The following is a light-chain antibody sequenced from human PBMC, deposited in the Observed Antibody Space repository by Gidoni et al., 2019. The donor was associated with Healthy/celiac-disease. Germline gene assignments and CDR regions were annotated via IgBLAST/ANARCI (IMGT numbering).Light chain of an antibody. CDR3: CSYAGSYTSWV. Sequence: QSALTQPRSVSGAPGQSVTISCTGTSSDVGFYNYVSWYQQHPGKAPKLMIDDVSKRPSGVPERFSGSKSGNTASLTISGLQAEDEADYYCCSYAGSYTSWVFGGGTKLTVL. V-gene: IGLV2-11*01. CDR1: SSDVGFYNY. CDR2: DVS. J-gene: IGLJ3*02.